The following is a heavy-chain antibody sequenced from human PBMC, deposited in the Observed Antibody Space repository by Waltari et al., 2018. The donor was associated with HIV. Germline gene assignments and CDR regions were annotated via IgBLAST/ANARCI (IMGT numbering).Heavy chain of an antibody. CDR1: GYPFTDNY. V-gene: IGHV1-2*02. CDR2: INPKSGGT. J-gene: IGHJ6*02. CDR3: ARGGASTTPRDYNYYGLDV. D-gene: IGHD2-2*01. Sequence: QVELVQSGAEVKKPGASVKVSCTASGYPFTDNYIHWVRQAPGHGLEWMGWINPKSGGTKHAQKFQGRVTMTRDTSMSTVYMEVSRLTSDDTAVYYCARGGASTTPRDYNYYGLDVWGQGTTVTVSS.